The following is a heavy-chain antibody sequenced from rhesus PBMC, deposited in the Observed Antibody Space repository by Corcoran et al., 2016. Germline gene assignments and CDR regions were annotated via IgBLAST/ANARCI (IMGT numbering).Heavy chain of an antibody. CDR3: ARGGYSGYDDY. J-gene: IGHJ4*01. V-gene: IGHV4S7*01. Sequence: QVQLQESGPGLVKPSETLSLTCAVSGASISGGYYWGWIRQHPGKGLAGIGNIYGNRASTYHNPSLKSRVTISKDTSKNQFAVKLSSGTAADSAVYYCARGGYSGYDDYWGQGVLVTVSS. CDR2: IYGNRAST. CDR1: GASISGGYY. D-gene: IGHD5-30*01.